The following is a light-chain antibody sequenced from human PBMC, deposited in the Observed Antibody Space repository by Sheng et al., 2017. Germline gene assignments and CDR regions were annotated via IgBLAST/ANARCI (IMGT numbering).Light chain of an antibody. J-gene: IGKJ4*01. V-gene: IGKV3-20*01. CDR2: GGS. CDR1: QSVSSN. Sequence: EVVMTQSPATLSVSPGERATLSCRASQSVSSNVAWYQHKTGQAPRLLIYGGSTRATGIPDRFSGSGSGTDFTLTISRLEPEDFAVYYCQQYGSSPLTFGGGTKVEIK. CDR3: QQYGSSPLT.